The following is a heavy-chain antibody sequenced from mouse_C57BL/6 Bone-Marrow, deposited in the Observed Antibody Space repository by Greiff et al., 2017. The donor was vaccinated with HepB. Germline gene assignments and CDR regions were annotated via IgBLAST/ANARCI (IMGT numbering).Heavy chain of an antibody. Sequence: EVQLVESGGGLVKPGGSLKLSCAASGFTFSDYGMHWVRQAPEKGLEWVAYISSGSSTIYYADTVKGRFTISRDNAKNTMFMQMTSLRSEDTAMYYCARHDYGSSYWYFDVWGTGTTVTVSS. CDR2: ISSGSSTI. CDR1: GFTFSDYG. V-gene: IGHV5-17*01. CDR3: ARHDYGSSYWYFDV. D-gene: IGHD1-1*01. J-gene: IGHJ1*03.